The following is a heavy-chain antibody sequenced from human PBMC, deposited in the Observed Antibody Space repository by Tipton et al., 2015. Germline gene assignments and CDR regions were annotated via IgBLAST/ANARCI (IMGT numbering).Heavy chain of an antibody. J-gene: IGHJ4*02. CDR1: GGSVSSVSYY. CDR3: ARHKDSGTYPMDC. Sequence: GLVKPSETLSLTCTVSGGSVSSVSYYWGWIRQTPGKGLEWIGYISQRDGTNYNPSLKSRISMSVDTSKNQISLKMTSVTAADTAFYYCARHKDSGTYPMDCWGQGTLVTVSS. D-gene: IGHD3-10*01. CDR2: ISQRDGT. V-gene: IGHV4-61*01.